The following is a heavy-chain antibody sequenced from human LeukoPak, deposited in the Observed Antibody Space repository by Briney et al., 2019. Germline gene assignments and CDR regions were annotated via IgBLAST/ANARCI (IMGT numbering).Heavy chain of an antibody. Sequence: GGSLGLSCAASGFTFSGYAMSWVRQAPGKGLEWVSTISHSGTTTYYADSVKGRFTISRDNSKNTLYLQMNSLRAEDTAVYYCAKEHGEFDLWGRGTLVTVSS. CDR3: AKEHGEFDL. J-gene: IGHJ2*01. CDR2: ISHSGTTT. V-gene: IGHV3-23*01. D-gene: IGHD7-27*01. CDR1: GFTFSGYA.